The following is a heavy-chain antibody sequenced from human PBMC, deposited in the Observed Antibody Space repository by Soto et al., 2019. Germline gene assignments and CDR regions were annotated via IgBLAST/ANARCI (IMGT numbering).Heavy chain of an antibody. J-gene: IGHJ2*01. D-gene: IGHD6-19*01. CDR2: IYYSGST. CDR1: GGSISSYY. Sequence: QVQLQESGPGLVKPSETLSLTCTVSGGSISSYYWSWIRQPPGKGLEWIGYIYYSGSTNYNPSLKSRVTISVDTSKNQFSLKLSSVTAADTAVYYCARQAVAGTSFWYFDLWGRGTLVTVSS. CDR3: ARQAVAGTSFWYFDL. V-gene: IGHV4-59*08.